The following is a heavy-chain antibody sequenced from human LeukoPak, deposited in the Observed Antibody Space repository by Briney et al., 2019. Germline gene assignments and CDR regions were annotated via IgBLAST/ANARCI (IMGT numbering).Heavy chain of an antibody. CDR2: IKSKSDGGTT. V-gene: IGHV3-15*01. CDR1: GFIFNDAW. Sequence: GGSLRLSCAASGFIFNDAWMNWVRQAPGKGLEWVGRIKSKSDGGTTDYAAPVKGRFTISRDDSKNILYLEMNSLNPEDTAVYYCIKTLPNYYDSSDYLAEPDYWGQGTLVTVSS. CDR3: IKTLPNYYDSSDYLAEPDY. J-gene: IGHJ4*02. D-gene: IGHD3-22*01.